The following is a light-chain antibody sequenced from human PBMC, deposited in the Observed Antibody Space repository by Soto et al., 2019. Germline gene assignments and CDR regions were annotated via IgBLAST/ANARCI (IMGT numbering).Light chain of an antibody. J-gene: IGKJ4*01. CDR2: AAS. CDR1: QGISSY. Sequence: DIQMTQTTSFLYASVGDRVTITCRASQGISSYLAWYQQKPGKAPKLPIYAASTLQSGVPSRFSGSGSGTEFTLTIISLQPEDFATYYCQQLNSYPLTFGGGANVDI. V-gene: IGKV1-9*01. CDR3: QQLNSYPLT.